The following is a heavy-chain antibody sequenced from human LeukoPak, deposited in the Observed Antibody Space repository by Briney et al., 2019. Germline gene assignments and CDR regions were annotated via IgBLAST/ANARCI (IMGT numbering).Heavy chain of an antibody. J-gene: IGHJ4*02. CDR3: ARAGYGDSDFDY. Sequence: SETLSLTCTVSGYSISTSYYWGWIRQPPGKGLEWIGSIYHSGNTYYNPSLKSRVTISVDTSKNQVSLKLNSVTAADTAVYYCARAGYGDSDFDYWGQGTLVTVAS. CDR2: IYHSGNT. CDR1: GYSISTSYY. V-gene: IGHV4-38-2*02. D-gene: IGHD4-17*01.